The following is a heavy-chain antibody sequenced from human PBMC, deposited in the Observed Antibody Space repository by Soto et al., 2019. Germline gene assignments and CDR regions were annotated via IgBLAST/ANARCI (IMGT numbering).Heavy chain of an antibody. CDR1: GYSCTSYW. Sequence: PGESLKISCQGSGYSCTSYWIGWVRQMTGKGLEWMGIIYPGDSDTRYSPSFQGQVTISADKSISTAYLQWSSLKASDTAMYYCARQGREIFGVVMPTYYYYMDVWGKGTTVTVSS. CDR3: ARQGREIFGVVMPTYYYYMDV. D-gene: IGHD3-3*01. J-gene: IGHJ6*03. V-gene: IGHV5-51*01. CDR2: IYPGDSDT.